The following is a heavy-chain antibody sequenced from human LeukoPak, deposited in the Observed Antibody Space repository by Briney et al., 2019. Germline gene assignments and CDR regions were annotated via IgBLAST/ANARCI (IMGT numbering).Heavy chain of an antibody. CDR3: ARGYCSGGSCYTGLDY. V-gene: IGHV1-46*01. CDR1: GYTFTSYY. CDR2: INPSGGST. J-gene: IGHJ4*02. Sequence: GASVKVSCKASGYTFTSYYMHWVRQAPGQGLEWMGIINPSGGSTSYAQKFQGRVTMTRDTSTSTVYMELGSLRSEDTAVYYCARGYCSGGSCYTGLDYWGQGTLVTVSS. D-gene: IGHD2-15*01.